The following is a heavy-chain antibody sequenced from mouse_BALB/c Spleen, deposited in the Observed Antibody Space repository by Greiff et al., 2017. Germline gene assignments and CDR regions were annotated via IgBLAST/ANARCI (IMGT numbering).Heavy chain of an antibody. CDR2: ISSGGSYT. D-gene: IGHD1-1*01. J-gene: IGHJ2*01. CDR3: TRAITTVVATDYFDY. Sequence: EVKLVESGGGLVKPGGSLKLSCAASGFTFSSYTMSWVRQTPEKRLEWVATISSGGSYTYYPDSVKGRFTISRDNAKNTLYLQMSSLKSEDTAMYYCTRAITTVVATDYFDYWGQGTTLTVSS. CDR1: GFTFSSYT. V-gene: IGHV5-6-4*01.